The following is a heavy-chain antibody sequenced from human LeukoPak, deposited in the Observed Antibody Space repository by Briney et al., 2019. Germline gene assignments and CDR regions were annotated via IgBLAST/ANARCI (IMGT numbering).Heavy chain of an antibody. CDR3: SYGIVVVPKADAFDI. V-gene: IGHV4-39*01. J-gene: IGHJ3*02. D-gene: IGHD3-22*01. CDR1: GVSISSSSYY. CDR2: IYYSGST. Sequence: SETLSLTCTVSGVSISSSSYYWGWIRQPPGKGLEWIGSIYYSGSTYYNPSLKSRVTISVDTSKNQFSLKLSSVTAADTAVYYCSYGIVVVPKADAFDIWGQGTMVTVSS.